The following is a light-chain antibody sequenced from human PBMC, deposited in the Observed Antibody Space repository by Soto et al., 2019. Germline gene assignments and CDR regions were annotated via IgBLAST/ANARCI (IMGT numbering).Light chain of an antibody. Sequence: TQSPSTLSASVRDRVTITCRASQSVSSSYLAWYQQKPGQAPRLLIYGTSSRATAIPDRFSGSGSGTDFTLTISRLEPEDFAVYYCQQYGSSSWTFGQGTKVEIK. V-gene: IGKV3-20*01. J-gene: IGKJ1*01. CDR2: GTS. CDR1: QSVSSSY. CDR3: QQYGSSSWT.